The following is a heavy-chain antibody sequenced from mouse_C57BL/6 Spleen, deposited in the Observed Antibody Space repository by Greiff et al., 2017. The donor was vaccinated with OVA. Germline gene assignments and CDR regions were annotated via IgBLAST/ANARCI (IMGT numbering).Heavy chain of an antibody. V-gene: IGHV5-16*01. CDR2: INYDGSST. J-gene: IGHJ2*01. CDR3: ARDGVLGGYFDY. Sequence: EVQVVESEGGLVQPGSSMKLSCTASGFTFSDYYMAWVRQVPEKGLEWVANINYDGSSTYYLDSLKSRFIISRDNAKNILYLQMSSLKSEDTATYYCARDGVLGGYFDYWGQGTTLTVSS. CDR1: GFTFSDYY. D-gene: IGHD1-1*01.